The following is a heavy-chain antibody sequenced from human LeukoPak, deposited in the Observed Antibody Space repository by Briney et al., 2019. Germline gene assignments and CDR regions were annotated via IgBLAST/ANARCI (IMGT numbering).Heavy chain of an antibody. D-gene: IGHD3-9*01. CDR1: GFTFSSYA. CDR2: ISGSGGST. CDR3: ATPPPTYYDILTGSIFDY. Sequence: GGSLRLSCAASGFTFSSYAMSWVRQAPGKGLEWVSAISGSGGSTYYADSVKGRFTISRDNSKNTLYLQMNSLRAEDTAVYYCATPPPTYYDILTGSIFDYWGQGTLVTVS. J-gene: IGHJ4*02. V-gene: IGHV3-23*01.